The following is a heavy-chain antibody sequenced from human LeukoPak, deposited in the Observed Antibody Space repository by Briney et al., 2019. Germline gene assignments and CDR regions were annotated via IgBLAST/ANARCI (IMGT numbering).Heavy chain of an antibody. V-gene: IGHV4-4*02. J-gene: IGHJ4*02. CDR2: IYHSGST. CDR1: GGSISSGNW. D-gene: IGHD5-12*01. Sequence: SETLSLTCAVSGGSISSGNWWSWVRQSPGRGLEWIGEIYHSGSTNYNPSLKSRVTISLDKSKNQFSLKLTSVTAADTAVYYCARYRGGSGYHFDYWGQGTLVTVSS. CDR3: ARYRGGSGYHFDY.